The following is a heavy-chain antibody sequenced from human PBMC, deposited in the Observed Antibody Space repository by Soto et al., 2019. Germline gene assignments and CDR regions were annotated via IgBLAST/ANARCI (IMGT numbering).Heavy chain of an antibody. CDR2: IIPILGIA. CDR3: ARGSIGWYSVYYYYGMDV. D-gene: IGHD6-19*01. CDR1: GGTFSSYT. J-gene: IGHJ6*02. Sequence: ASVKVSCKASGGTFSSYTISWVRQAPGQGLEWMGRIIPILGIANYAQKFQGRVTMTRDKSTSTAYMELSRLRSDDTAVYYCARGSIGWYSVYYYYGMDVWGQGTTVTVSS. V-gene: IGHV1-69*02.